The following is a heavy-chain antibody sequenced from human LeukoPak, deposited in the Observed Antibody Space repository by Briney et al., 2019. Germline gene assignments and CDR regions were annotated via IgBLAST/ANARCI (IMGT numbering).Heavy chain of an antibody. CDR2: INPSGGST. Sequence: GASVTVSCKASGYTFTGYYMHWVRQAPGQGLEWMGIINPSGGSTSYAQKFQGRVTMTRDTSTSTVYMELSSLRSEDTAVYYCARGRDVVVVAATPFDYWGQGTLVTVSS. CDR1: GYTFTGYY. CDR3: ARGRDVVVVAATPFDY. D-gene: IGHD2-15*01. V-gene: IGHV1-46*01. J-gene: IGHJ4*02.